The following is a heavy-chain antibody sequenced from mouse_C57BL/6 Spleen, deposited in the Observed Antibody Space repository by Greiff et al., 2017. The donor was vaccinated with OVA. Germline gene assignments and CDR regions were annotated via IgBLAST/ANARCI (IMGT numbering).Heavy chain of an antibody. CDR3: ARERDYGSSHWYFDV. Sequence: VKLQQPGAELVKPGASVKLSCKASGYTFTSYWMQWVKQRPGQGLEWIGEIDPSDSYTNYNQKFKGKATLTVDTSSSTAYMQLSSLTSEDSAVYYCARERDYGSSHWYFDVWGTGTTVTVSS. CDR2: IDPSDSYT. J-gene: IGHJ1*03. V-gene: IGHV1-50*01. CDR1: GYTFTSYW. D-gene: IGHD1-1*01.